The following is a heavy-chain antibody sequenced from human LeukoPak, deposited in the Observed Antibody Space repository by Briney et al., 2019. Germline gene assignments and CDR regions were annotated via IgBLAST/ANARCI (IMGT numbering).Heavy chain of an antibody. CDR1: GGSISSYY. D-gene: IGHD6-13*01. J-gene: IGHJ4*02. Sequence: SETLSLTCTVSGGSISSYYWSWIRQPPGKGLEWIGYIYYSGSTNYNPSLKSRVTILVDTSKNQFSLKLSSVTAADTAVYYCARQTAGIALDYWGQGTLVTVSS. V-gene: IGHV4-59*08. CDR2: IYYSGST. CDR3: ARQTAGIALDY.